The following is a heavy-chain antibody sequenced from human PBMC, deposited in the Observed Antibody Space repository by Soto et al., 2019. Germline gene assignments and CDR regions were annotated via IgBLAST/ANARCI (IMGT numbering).Heavy chain of an antibody. CDR1: GFTVSSNY. V-gene: IGHV3-66*01. D-gene: IGHD3-10*01. Sequence: GGSLRLSCAASGFTVSSNYMSWVRQAPGKGLEWVSVIYSGGSTYYADSVKGRFTISRDNSKNTLYLQMNSLRAEDTAVYDCARGIAMVRGAPDYGMDVWGQGTTVTVSS. CDR2: IYSGGST. CDR3: ARGIAMVRGAPDYGMDV. J-gene: IGHJ6*02.